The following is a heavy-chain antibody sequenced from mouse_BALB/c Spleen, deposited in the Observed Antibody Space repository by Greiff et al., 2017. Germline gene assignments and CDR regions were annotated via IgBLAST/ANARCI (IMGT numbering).Heavy chain of an antibody. CDR1: GYSFTSYY. CDR3: AREDFITTATGAMDY. CDR2: IDPFNGGT. Sequence: EVQLQQSGPELMKPGASVKISCKASGYSFTSYYMHWVKQSHGKSLEWIGYIDPFNGGTSYNQKFKGKATLTVDKSSSTAYMHLSSLTSEDSAVYYCAREDFITTATGAMDYWGQGTSVTVSS. V-gene: IGHV1S135*01. J-gene: IGHJ4*01. D-gene: IGHD1-2*01.